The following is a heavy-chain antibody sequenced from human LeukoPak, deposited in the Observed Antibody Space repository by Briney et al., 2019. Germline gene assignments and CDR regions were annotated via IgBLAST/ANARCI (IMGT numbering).Heavy chain of an antibody. Sequence: GGSLRLSCAASGFTFNSYWMHWVRQVPGKGLVWVSRIGTDGSRTTYADYVQGRFTISRDNAKNTLYLQMNSLRAEDTAVCYCARDKYGDNSNAFDIWGQGTLVTVSS. CDR3: ARDKYGDNSNAFDI. V-gene: IGHV3-74*01. D-gene: IGHD4-23*01. CDR1: GFTFNSYW. J-gene: IGHJ3*02. CDR2: IGTDGSRT.